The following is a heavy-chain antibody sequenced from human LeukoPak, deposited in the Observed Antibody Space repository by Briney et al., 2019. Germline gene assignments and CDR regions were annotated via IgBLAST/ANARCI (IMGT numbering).Heavy chain of an antibody. D-gene: IGHD2-2*02. Sequence: ASVKVSCKASGYTFTGYYMHWVRQAPGQGLEWMGWINPNSGGTNYAQKFQGRVTMTRDTSISTAYMELSRLRSDDTAVYYCARGRVTSCYTRGGVCDPYYYYYYMDVWGKGTTVTVPS. CDR1: GYTFTGYY. CDR2: INPNSGGT. V-gene: IGHV1-2*02. J-gene: IGHJ6*03. CDR3: ARGRVTSCYTRGGVCDPYYYYYYMDV.